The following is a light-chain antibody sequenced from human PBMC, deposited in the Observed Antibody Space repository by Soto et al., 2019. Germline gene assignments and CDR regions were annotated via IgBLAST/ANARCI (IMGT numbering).Light chain of an antibody. CDR1: SSDVGGYNY. V-gene: IGLV2-8*01. CDR3: NSYAGSNNWV. Sequence: QSVLTQPPFASGSPGQSVTISCTGTSSDVGGYNYVSWYQQHPGKAPKLMIYEVSKRPSGVPDRFSGSKSGNTASLTVSGLQAEDEADYYCNSYAGSNNWVFGGGTQLTVL. J-gene: IGLJ3*02. CDR2: EVS.